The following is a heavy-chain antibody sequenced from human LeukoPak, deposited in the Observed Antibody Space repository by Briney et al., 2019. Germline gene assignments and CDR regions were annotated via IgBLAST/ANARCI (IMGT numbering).Heavy chain of an antibody. CDR1: GGTLSSYG. CDR3: ARGVIATVPSNWFDP. CDR2: IIPPIFGTA. Sequence: SVNVSCKASGGTLSSYGISWVRQAPGQGLEWMGEIIPPIFGTANYAQKFQGRVTITTDESTSTAYMELSSLRSEDTAVYYCARGVIATVPSNWFDPWGQGTLVTVSS. D-gene: IGHD2-21*01. V-gene: IGHV1-69*05. J-gene: IGHJ5*02.